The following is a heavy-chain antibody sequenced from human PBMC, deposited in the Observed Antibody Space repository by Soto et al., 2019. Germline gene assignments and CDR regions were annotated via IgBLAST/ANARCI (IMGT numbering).Heavy chain of an antibody. V-gene: IGHV3-15*01. D-gene: IGHD2-2*01. J-gene: IGHJ6*03. CDR1: GFTFSNAW. CDR2: IKSKTDGGTT. CDR3: TSPAAPPHYYYYYMEV. Sequence: EVQLVESGGGLVKPGGSLRLSCAASGFTFSNAWMSWVRQAPGKGLEWVGRIKSKTDGGTTDYAAPVKGRFTISRDDSKNTLYLQMNSLKTEDTAVYYCTSPAAPPHYYYYYMEVWGKGTTVTVSS.